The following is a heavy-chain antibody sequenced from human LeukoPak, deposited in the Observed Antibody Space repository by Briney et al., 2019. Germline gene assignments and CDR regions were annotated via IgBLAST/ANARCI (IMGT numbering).Heavy chain of an antibody. J-gene: IGHJ4*02. Sequence: ASVKVSCKASGYTFTGYYMHWVRQAPGQGLEWMGWINPNSGGTNYAQKFQGRVTMTRDTSISTAYMELSRLRSEDTAVYYCARGLSSGWSELESYYFDYWGQGTLVTVSS. CDR3: ARGLSSGWSELESYYFDY. D-gene: IGHD6-19*01. V-gene: IGHV1-2*02. CDR1: GYTFTGYY. CDR2: INPNSGGT.